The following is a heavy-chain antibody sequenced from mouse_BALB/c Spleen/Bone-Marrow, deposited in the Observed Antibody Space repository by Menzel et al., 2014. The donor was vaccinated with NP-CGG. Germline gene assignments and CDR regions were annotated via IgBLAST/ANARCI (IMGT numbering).Heavy chain of an antibody. Sequence: EVMLVESGGGLVQPGGSRKLSCAASGFTFSSFGMHWVRQAPEKGLEWVAYISSGNSTIFYADTVKGRFTVSRDNPKNTLFLQMTSLRSEDTAMYFCTRGGNWDDFDSWGQGTTLTVSS. V-gene: IGHV5-17*02. J-gene: IGHJ2*01. CDR3: TRGGNWDDFDS. CDR2: ISSGNSTI. D-gene: IGHD4-1*01. CDR1: GFTFSSFG.